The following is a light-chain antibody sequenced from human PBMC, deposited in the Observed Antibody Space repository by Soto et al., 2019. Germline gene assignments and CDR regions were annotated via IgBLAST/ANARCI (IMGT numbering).Light chain of an antibody. Sequence: EVVMTQSPATLSMSPGERATLSCRASQSVSSSLAWYQQKPGQAPRLLIYGASIRATGIPDRFSGSGSETEFTLTISSLQSEDVAIYYCQQYNNWWTFGQGTQVEIK. CDR1: QSVSSS. CDR2: GAS. V-gene: IGKV3-15*01. CDR3: QQYNNWWT. J-gene: IGKJ1*01.